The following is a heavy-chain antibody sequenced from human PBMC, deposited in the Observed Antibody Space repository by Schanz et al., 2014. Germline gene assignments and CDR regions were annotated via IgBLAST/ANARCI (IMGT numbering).Heavy chain of an antibody. CDR1: TSIFNHAW. CDR2: ISGSGGTT. Sequence: VQLVESGGGLVKPGGSLRLSCAASTSIFNHAWMSWVRQAPGKGLEWVSAISGSGGTTYYADSVKGRFTISRDNSKNTLYLQMNSLRAEDTAVYYCAKTPREYCNYDNCPNWFDSWGQGTLVTASS. J-gene: IGHJ5*01. CDR3: AKTPREYCNYDNCPNWFDS. V-gene: IGHV3-23*04. D-gene: IGHD2-15*01.